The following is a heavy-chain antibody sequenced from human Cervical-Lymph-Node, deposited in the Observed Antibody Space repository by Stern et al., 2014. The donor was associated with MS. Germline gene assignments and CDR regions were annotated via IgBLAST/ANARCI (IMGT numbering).Heavy chain of an antibody. Sequence: VQLVESGAEVKKPGSSVKVSCKASGDTFSSYAINWVRQVPGQGLEWVGWITPVFGTTNYAQKFQGRVTITADKSTNTSYMELMTLRSEDTAVYYCARGGGLVGYFDYWGQGTLVSVSS. CDR1: GDTFSSYA. D-gene: IGHD1-26*01. CDR2: ITPVFGTT. J-gene: IGHJ4*02. V-gene: IGHV1-69*06. CDR3: ARGGGLVGYFDY.